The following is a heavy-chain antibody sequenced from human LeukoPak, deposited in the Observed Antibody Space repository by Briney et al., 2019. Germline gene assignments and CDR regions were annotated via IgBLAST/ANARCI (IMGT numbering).Heavy chain of an antibody. CDR3: AKVRGTYSSGYFFDY. CDR2: ISWNSGYI. D-gene: IGHD6-19*01. CDR1: GFTFDNYA. J-gene: IGHJ4*02. Sequence: GGSLRLSCAASGFTFDNYAMHWVRQAPGKGLEWLSIISWNSGYIGYADSVKGRFTISRDNAKKSLDLQMNNLRAEDTAFYYCAKVRGTYSSGYFFDYWGQGTLVTVSS. V-gene: IGHV3-9*01.